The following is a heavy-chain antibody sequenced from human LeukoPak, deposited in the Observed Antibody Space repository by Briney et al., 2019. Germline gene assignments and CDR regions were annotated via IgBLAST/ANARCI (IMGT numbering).Heavy chain of an antibody. D-gene: IGHD3-22*01. V-gene: IGHV3-21*01. CDR3: ARDSLDYYDSRGYVYYYMDV. Sequence: GGSLRLSCAASGFTFSSYSMNWVRQAPGKGLEWVSAISSSSSYIYFADSVKGRFTISRDNAKNSLYLQMNSLRAEDTAVYYCARDSLDYYDSRGYVYYYMDVWGKGTTVTVSS. J-gene: IGHJ6*03. CDR1: GFTFSSYS. CDR2: ISSSSSYI.